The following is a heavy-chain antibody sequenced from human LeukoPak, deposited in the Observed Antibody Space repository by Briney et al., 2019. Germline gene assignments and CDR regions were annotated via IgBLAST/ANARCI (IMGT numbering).Heavy chain of an antibody. CDR1: GFTFSSYN. CDR2: ISTSHTYI. V-gene: IGHV3-21*01. D-gene: IGHD3-10*02. CDR3: AELGITMIGGV. J-gene: IGHJ6*04. Sequence: GGSLRLSCTASGFTFSSYNFNWVRQAPGKGLEWVSSISTSHTYIYYADSLKGRFTISRDNAKNSLYLQMNSLRAEDTAVYYCAELGITMIGGVWGKGTTVTISS.